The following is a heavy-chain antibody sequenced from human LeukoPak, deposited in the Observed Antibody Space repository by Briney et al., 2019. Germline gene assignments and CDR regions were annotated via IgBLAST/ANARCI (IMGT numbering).Heavy chain of an antibody. CDR1: GFTFSSYA. D-gene: IGHD2-2*02. CDR3: AKRECSSSSCYTGRDY. V-gene: IGHV3-23*01. CDR2: ISGSGGST. Sequence: GGSLRLSCAASGFTFSSYAMSWVRQAPGKGLEWVSAISGSGGSTYYADSVKGRFTVSRDNSKNTLYLQMNSLRAEDTAVYYCAKRECSSSSCYTGRDYWGQGTLVTVSS. J-gene: IGHJ4*02.